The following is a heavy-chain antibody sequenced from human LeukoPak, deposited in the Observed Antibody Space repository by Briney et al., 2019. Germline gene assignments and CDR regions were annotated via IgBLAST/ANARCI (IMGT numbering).Heavy chain of an antibody. Sequence: PGESLRLSCAASGFTFRSFWMSWVRQAPGKGLEWVANIKQDGSERYYMDSVKGRFTISRDNAKNSLYLRLSSLRAEDTAVYYCAREPYYYYYYYMDVWGKGTTVTVSS. V-gene: IGHV3-7*01. J-gene: IGHJ6*03. CDR2: IKQDGSER. CDR3: AREPYYYYYYYMDV. CDR1: GFTFRSFW.